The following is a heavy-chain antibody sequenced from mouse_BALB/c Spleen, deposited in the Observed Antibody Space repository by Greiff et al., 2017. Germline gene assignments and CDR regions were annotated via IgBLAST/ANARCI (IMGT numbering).Heavy chain of an antibody. D-gene: IGHD1-1*01. CDR1: GFTFSSYG. Sequence: EVKLVESGGGLVQPGGSLKLSCAASGFTFSSYGMSWVRQTPDKRLELVATINSNGGSTYYPDSVKGRFTISRDNAKNTLYLQMSSLKSEDTAMYYCARGGIYYYGSSSYAMDYWGQGTSVTVSS. CDR3: ARGGIYYYGSSSYAMDY. V-gene: IGHV5-6-3*01. J-gene: IGHJ4*01. CDR2: INSNGGST.